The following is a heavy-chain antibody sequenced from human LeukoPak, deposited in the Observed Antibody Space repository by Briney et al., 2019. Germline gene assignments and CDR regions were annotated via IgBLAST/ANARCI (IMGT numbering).Heavy chain of an antibody. D-gene: IGHD3-22*01. CDR3: SRLTHSYYADTAGYYPYYYMDV. V-gene: IGHV4-39*02. J-gene: IGHJ6*03. CDR2: ISYSGKT. CDR1: GDSISSSDYY. Sequence: SETLSLTCTVSGDSISSSDYYWGWIRQSPGKGLEWIGRISYSGKTFYNPSLKSRVTMSVDTSKNLFSLRLNSVTAADTAVYYCSRLTHSYYADTAGYYPYYYMDVWGEGATVAVSS.